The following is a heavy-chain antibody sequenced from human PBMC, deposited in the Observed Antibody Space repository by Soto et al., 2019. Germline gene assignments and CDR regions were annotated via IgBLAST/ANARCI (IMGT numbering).Heavy chain of an antibody. Sequence: ASVKVSCKASGYTFTSYGINWVRQAPGQGLEWMGWISAYNGNTHYAQKLQGRVTMTTDTSTSTAYMELRSLRSDDTAVYYCARVQSGYDFAYWGQGTLVTVSP. CDR3: ARVQSGYDFAY. D-gene: IGHD5-12*01. CDR1: GYTFTSYG. CDR2: ISAYNGNT. J-gene: IGHJ4*02. V-gene: IGHV1-18*01.